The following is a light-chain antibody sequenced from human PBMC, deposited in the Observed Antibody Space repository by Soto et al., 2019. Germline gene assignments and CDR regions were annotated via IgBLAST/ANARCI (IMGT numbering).Light chain of an antibody. CDR2: DAA. CDR3: QQSDTLPPSYT. Sequence: DIQMTQSPSSLSASVGDRVTITCQASQDISNYLNWYQQKPGQAPKLLIYDAANLETGVPSRFSGSGSGTDFTFTISSLQPEDIATYYCQQSDTLPPSYTFGQGTKLEIK. V-gene: IGKV1-33*01. J-gene: IGKJ2*01. CDR1: QDISNY.